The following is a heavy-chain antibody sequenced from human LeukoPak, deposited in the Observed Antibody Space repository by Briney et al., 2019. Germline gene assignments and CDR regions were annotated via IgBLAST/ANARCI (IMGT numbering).Heavy chain of an antibody. Sequence: GASVKVSCKASGGTFSSYAISWVRQAPGQGLEWMGGIIPIFGTANYAQKFQGRVTITADESTSTAYMELSSLRSEDTAVYHCARGGSYYFYYFDYWGQGTLVTVSS. J-gene: IGHJ4*02. V-gene: IGHV1-69*13. CDR2: IIPIFGTA. CDR1: GGTFSSYA. D-gene: IGHD1-26*01. CDR3: ARGGSYYFYYFDY.